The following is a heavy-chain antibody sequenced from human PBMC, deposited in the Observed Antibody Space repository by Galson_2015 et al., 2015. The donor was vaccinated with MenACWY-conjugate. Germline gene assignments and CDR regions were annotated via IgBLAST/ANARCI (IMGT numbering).Heavy chain of an antibody. D-gene: IGHD5-18*01. J-gene: IGHJ4*02. CDR2: ISASGGIT. CDR1: GFTFSNYA. Sequence: SLRLSCAAPGFTFSNYAMTWVRQAPGKGLEWVSTISASGGITNYADSVKGRFTISRGNYDKTLYLQMNNLRAEDTAVYYCAKDLWARESSYGPFEHWGQGTLVSFSS. V-gene: IGHV3-23*01. CDR3: AKDLWARESSYGPFEH.